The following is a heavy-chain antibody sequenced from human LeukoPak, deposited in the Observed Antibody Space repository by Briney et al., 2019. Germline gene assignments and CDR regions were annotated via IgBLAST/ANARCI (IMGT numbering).Heavy chain of an antibody. Sequence: GRSLRLSCAASGFTFSSCGMHWVRQAPGKGLEWVAVKSYDGSNKYYADSVKGRFTISRDNSKNTLYLQMNSLRAEDTAVYYCAKDRRYCSGGSCLFYYYGMDVWGQGSTVTVSS. D-gene: IGHD2-15*01. CDR1: GFTFSSCG. CDR3: AKDRRYCSGGSCLFYYYGMDV. CDR2: KSYDGSNK. V-gene: IGHV3-30*18. J-gene: IGHJ6*02.